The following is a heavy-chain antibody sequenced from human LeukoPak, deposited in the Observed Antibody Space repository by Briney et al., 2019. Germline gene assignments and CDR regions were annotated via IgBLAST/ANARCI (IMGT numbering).Heavy chain of an antibody. Sequence: ASVKVSCKVSGYTLTELSMHWVRQAPGKGLEWMGGFDPEDGETIYAQKFQGRVTMTTDTSTSTAYMELRSLRSDDTAIYYCARPLRDDFWSGYSPSEYWGQGTLVTVSS. V-gene: IGHV1-24*01. CDR1: GYTLTELS. D-gene: IGHD3-3*01. CDR2: FDPEDGET. CDR3: ARPLRDDFWSGYSPSEY. J-gene: IGHJ4*02.